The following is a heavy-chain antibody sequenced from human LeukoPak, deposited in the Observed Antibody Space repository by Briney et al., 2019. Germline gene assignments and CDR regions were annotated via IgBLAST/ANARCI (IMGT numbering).Heavy chain of an antibody. CDR3: ARDPLGSSIYYDSSGYYTPQDY. D-gene: IGHD3-22*01. CDR1: GGTFSSYA. V-gene: IGHV1-69*13. Sequence: ASVKVSCKASGGTFSSYAISWVRQAPGQGLEWMGGIIPIFGTANYAQKFQDRVTITADESTSTAYMELSSLRSEDTAVYYCARDPLGSSIYYDSSGYYTPQDYWGQGTLVTVSS. J-gene: IGHJ4*02. CDR2: IIPIFGTA.